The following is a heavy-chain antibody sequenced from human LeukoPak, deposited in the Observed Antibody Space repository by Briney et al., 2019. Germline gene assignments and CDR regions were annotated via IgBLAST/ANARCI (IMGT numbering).Heavy chain of an antibody. CDR2: ISGSGGST. J-gene: IGHJ4*02. CDR1: GFTFSSYS. Sequence: PGGSLRLSCAASGFTFSSYSMNWVRQAPGKGLEWVSAISGSGGSTYYADSVKGRFTISRDNSKNTLYLQMNSLRAEDTAVYYCAKDLSLRSSDWYPGFDSWGQGTLVTVSS. D-gene: IGHD6-19*01. CDR3: AKDLSLRSSDWYPGFDS. V-gene: IGHV3-23*01.